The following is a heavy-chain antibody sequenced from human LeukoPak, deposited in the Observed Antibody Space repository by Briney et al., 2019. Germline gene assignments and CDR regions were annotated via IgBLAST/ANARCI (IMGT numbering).Heavy chain of an antibody. CDR3: ARDGFVYCGGDCYSPNLFDY. D-gene: IGHD2-21*02. J-gene: IGHJ4*02. Sequence: GGSLRLSCAASGFTFSSYWMSWVRQAPGKGLEWVANIKQDGSEKYYVDSVKGRFTISRDNAKNSLYPQMNSLRAEDTAVYYCARDGFVYCGGDCYSPNLFDYWGQGTLVTVSS. V-gene: IGHV3-7*01. CDR1: GFTFSSYW. CDR2: IKQDGSEK.